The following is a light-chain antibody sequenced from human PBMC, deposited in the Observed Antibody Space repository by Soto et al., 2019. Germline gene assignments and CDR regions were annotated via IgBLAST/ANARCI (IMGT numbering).Light chain of an antibody. J-gene: IGLJ3*02. V-gene: IGLV1-40*01. Sequence: QSVLTQPPSVSGAPGQRVTISCTGSSSNIGAGYGVHWYQQLPGAAPKLLIYVNTDRPSGVPDRFSGSKSGTSASLAITGLQAEDEADYYCQSYDSTLSGPVFGGGTKLTVL. CDR2: VNT. CDR1: SSNIGAGYG. CDR3: QSYDSTLSGPV.